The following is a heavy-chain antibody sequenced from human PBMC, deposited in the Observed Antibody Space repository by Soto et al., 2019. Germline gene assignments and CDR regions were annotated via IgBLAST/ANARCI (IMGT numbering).Heavy chain of an antibody. J-gene: IGHJ3*02. CDR1: GYTLTNYG. CDR2: VTPYTADT. V-gene: IGHV1-18*04. CDR3: ATDGPSNTGNLYAFDI. D-gene: IGHD2-8*02. Sequence: QAQLVQSGAEVKKSGASVRVSCKASGYTLTNYGVTWVRQAPGQGLEWLGRVTPYTADTNSAQDLQGRVTMATDTSTNPAYLELRSLRSDATAVYFCATDGPSNTGNLYAFDIWGQGTMVTVSA.